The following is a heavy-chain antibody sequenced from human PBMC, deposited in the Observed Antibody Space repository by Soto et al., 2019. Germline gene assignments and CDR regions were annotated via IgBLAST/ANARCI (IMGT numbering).Heavy chain of an antibody. CDR2: IVVGSGKT. V-gene: IGHV1-58*01. CDR1: GFTFSSSA. CDR3: AGRYCSGGSCYNYYGMDV. J-gene: IGHJ6*02. D-gene: IGHD2-15*01. Sequence: GASVKVSCKASGFTFSSSAVEWGRQARGQRLDWIGLIVVGSGKTNYAQKFQERVTITRDMSTSTAYMELSSLRSEDTAVYYCAGRYCSGGSCYNYYGMDVWGQGTTVTVSS.